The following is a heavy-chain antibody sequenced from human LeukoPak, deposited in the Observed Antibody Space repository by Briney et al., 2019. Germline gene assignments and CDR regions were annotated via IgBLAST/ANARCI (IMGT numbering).Heavy chain of an antibody. J-gene: IGHJ6*03. D-gene: IGHD2-2*01. V-gene: IGHV3-23*01. CDR3: AKGWVDCSSTSFYLADYYYYMDV. CDR1: GFTFSSYA. CDR2: ISGSGGST. Sequence: GGSLRLSCAASGFTFSSYAMSWVRQAPGKGLEWVSAISGSGGSTYYADSVKGRFTISRDNSKNTLYLQMNSLRAEDTAVYYCAKGWVDCSSTSFYLADYYYYMDVWGKGTTVTVPS.